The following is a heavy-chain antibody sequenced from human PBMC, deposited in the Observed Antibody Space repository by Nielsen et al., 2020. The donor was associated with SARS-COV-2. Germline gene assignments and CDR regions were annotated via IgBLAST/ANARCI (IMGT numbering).Heavy chain of an antibody. CDR2: ISYDGVNI. J-gene: IGHJ4*02. Sequence: GGSLRLSCAASGFTFKNYGMHWVRQAPGKGLEWVAVISYDGVNIFYGDSVKGRFTISRDNSKSTLYLQMNSLRAEDTAVYYCARDGPTRATATDYWGQGTLVTVSS. V-gene: IGHV3-30*03. CDR1: GFTFKNYG. D-gene: IGHD2-2*01. CDR3: ARDGPTRATATDY.